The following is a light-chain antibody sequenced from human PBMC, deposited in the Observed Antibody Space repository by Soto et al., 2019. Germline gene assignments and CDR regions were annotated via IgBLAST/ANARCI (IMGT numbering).Light chain of an antibody. V-gene: IGKV3-11*01. CDR3: QQRSNGYT. CDR2: DAS. CDR1: QSVSSY. J-gene: IGKJ2*01. Sequence: ELVLTQSPATLSLSPGERATLSCRASQSVSSYLAWYQQKPGQAPRLLIYDASNRATGIPARFSGSGSGTDFTLTISSLEPEDFAVYYCQQRSNGYTFGQGTKVDIK.